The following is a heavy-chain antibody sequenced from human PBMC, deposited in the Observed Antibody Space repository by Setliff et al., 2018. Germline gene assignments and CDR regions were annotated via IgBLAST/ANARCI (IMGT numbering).Heavy chain of an antibody. Sequence: PGGSLRLSCAASGFTFSNYAMSWVRQAPGKGLEWVSAISNSGGGTYYADSVKGRFTISRDNSKNTLYLQMNSLRAEDTAVYYCARERYFWSGYHNWGQGTLVTVSS. CDR1: GFTFSNYA. CDR3: ARERYFWSGYHN. D-gene: IGHD3-3*01. V-gene: IGHV3-23*01. J-gene: IGHJ4*02. CDR2: ISNSGGGT.